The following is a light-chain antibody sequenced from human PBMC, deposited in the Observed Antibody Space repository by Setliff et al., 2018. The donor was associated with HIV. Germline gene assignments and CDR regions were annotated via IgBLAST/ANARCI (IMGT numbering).Light chain of an antibody. J-gene: IGLJ1*01. V-gene: IGLV2-11*01. CDR2: DVT. CDR3: CSYASTGSFV. Sequence: QSVLTQPRSVSGSPGQSVTISCTGTSSDVAAYNYVSWYQQHPGKAPKLMIYDVTKRPSGVPDRFSGSKSGNTASLTISGLQAEDEADYYCCSYASTGSFVFGTGTKVTVL. CDR1: SSDVAAYNY.